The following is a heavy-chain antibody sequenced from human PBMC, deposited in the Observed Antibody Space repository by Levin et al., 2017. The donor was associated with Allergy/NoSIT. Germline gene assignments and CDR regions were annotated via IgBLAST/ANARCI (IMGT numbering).Heavy chain of an antibody. J-gene: IGHJ4*02. V-gene: IGHV3-15*01. D-gene: IGHD6-25*01. CDR1: GFTFSNAW. Sequence: PGESLKISCEASGFTFSNAWMNWVRQAPGKGLEWVGRTKSIDFGGTTDYAAPVTGRFTASRDDSRNTVYLQMNSLKTEDTAVYYCTTDAAHATWGLYWGQGALVTVSS. CDR2: TKSIDFGGTT. CDR3: TTDAAHATWGLY.